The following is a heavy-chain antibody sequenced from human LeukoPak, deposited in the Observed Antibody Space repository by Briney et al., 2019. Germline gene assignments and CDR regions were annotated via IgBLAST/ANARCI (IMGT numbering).Heavy chain of an antibody. J-gene: IGHJ4*02. Sequence: GESLKISCHGSGYRFTSYWIGWGRQMPGKGLEWMGMIYPGDSDTRYSPSFQGHVTISADKSISTAYLQWNSLKASDTAMYYCARHISDCGGDCPFDYWGQGTLVTVSS. CDR1: GYRFTSYW. CDR3: ARHISDCGGDCPFDY. D-gene: IGHD2-21*02. CDR2: IYPGDSDT. V-gene: IGHV5-51*01.